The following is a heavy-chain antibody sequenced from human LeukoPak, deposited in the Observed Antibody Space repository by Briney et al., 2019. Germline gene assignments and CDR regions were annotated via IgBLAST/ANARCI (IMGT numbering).Heavy chain of an antibody. V-gene: IGHV4-39*01. CDR2: IYYSGST. J-gene: IGHJ4*02. CDR3: ARHARVKYYGFADY. Sequence: SETLSPTCSVSGGSISSSSYYWGWIRQPPGKGLEWIGSIYYSGSTYYNPSLKSRVTISVDTSKNQFSLKLSSVTAADTAVYYCARHARVKYYGFADYWGQGTLVTVSS. CDR1: GGSISSSSYY. D-gene: IGHD3-10*01.